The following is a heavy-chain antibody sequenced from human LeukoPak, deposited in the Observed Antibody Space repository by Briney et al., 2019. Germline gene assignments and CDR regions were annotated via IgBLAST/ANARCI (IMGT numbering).Heavy chain of an antibody. J-gene: IGHJ4*02. V-gene: IGHV4-59*01. D-gene: IGHD3-9*01. CDR2: IYYSGST. CDR1: CGSISSYY. CDR3: ARGDYDILTYYFDY. Sequence: PSETLSLTCTVSCGSISSYYWSWIRQPPGKGLEWIGYIYYSGSTNYNPSLKSRVTISVDTSKNQFSLKLSSVTAADTAVYYCARGDYDILTYYFDYWGQGTLVTVSS.